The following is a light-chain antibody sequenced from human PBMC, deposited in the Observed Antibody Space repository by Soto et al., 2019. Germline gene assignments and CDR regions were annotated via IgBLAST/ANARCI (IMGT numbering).Light chain of an antibody. Sequence: EVVMTQSPATVSVSPGERATLSCRASQSVSSNLALYQQKPGQAPRLLIYGASTRATGTPARFSGSGSGTEFTLTISSLQSEDFAVYYCQQYNSWPPYTFGQGTKLEIK. CDR3: QQYNSWPPYT. CDR2: GAS. V-gene: IGKV3-15*01. CDR1: QSVSSN. J-gene: IGKJ2*01.